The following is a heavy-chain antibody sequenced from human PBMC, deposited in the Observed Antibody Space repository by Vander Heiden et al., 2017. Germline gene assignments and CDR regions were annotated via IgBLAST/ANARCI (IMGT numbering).Heavy chain of an antibody. J-gene: IGHJ3*02. Sequence: IRQHPGKGLEWIGYIYYSGSTYYNPSLKSRVTISVDTSKNQFSLKLSSVTAADTAVYYCARVTLGLPPGIWGQGTMVTVSS. D-gene: IGHD3-16*01. CDR2: IYYSGST. V-gene: IGHV4-31*02. CDR3: ARVTLGLPPGI.